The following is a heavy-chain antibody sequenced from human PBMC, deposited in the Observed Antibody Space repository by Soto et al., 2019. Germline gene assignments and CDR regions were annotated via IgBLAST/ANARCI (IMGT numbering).Heavy chain of an antibody. CDR1: GYTFTSYG. V-gene: IGHV1-18*01. J-gene: IGHJ6*04. Sequence: ASVKVSCNASGYTFTSYGISWVRQAPGQGLEWMGWISAYNGNTNYAQKLQGRVTMTTDTSTSTAYMELRSLRSDDTAVYYCAREAMVRGFRAYGMDVWGKGTMITVSS. D-gene: IGHD3-10*01. CDR2: ISAYNGNT. CDR3: AREAMVRGFRAYGMDV.